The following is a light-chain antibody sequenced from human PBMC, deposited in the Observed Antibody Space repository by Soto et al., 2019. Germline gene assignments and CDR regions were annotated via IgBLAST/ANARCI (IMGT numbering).Light chain of an antibody. CDR1: QNINNW. Sequence: DIHMTQSPSTLSASVGDRVTITCRASQNINNWLAWYQQKPGKAPKLLIYKASTLESGVPSRFSGSGSGTEFTLTISSLQPDDFATYYCQHYNSYSQTFGQGTKVDIK. V-gene: IGKV1-5*03. CDR3: QHYNSYSQT. CDR2: KAS. J-gene: IGKJ1*01.